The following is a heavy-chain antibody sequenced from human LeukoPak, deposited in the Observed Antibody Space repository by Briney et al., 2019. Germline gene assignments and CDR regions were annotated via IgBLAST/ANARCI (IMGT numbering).Heavy chain of an antibody. D-gene: IGHD3-10*01. CDR3: AKDSSAWFGELFPSWFDP. CDR1: GFAFSGYA. Sequence: GGSLRLSCTVSGFAFSGYAMSWVRQAPGKGPEWVSSIGARGDVTYSADSVKGRFTISRDNSKRTLFLQMNSLRAEDTAVYYCAKDSSAWFGELFPSWFDPWGQGTLVTVSS. CDR2: IGARGDVT. J-gene: IGHJ5*02. V-gene: IGHV3-23*01.